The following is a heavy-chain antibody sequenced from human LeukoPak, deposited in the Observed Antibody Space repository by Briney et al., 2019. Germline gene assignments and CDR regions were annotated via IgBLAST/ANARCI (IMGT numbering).Heavy chain of an antibody. D-gene: IGHD3-22*01. Sequence: SQTLSLTCAVSGGSISSGGYSWSWIRQPPGKGLEWIGYIYHSGSTYYNPSLKSRVTISVDRSKNQFSLKLSSVTAADTAVYYCARARQYYYDSSGYRPWYGMDVWGQGTTVTVSS. CDR3: ARARQYYYDSSGYRPWYGMDV. CDR2: IYHSGST. CDR1: GGSISSGGYS. V-gene: IGHV4-30-2*01. J-gene: IGHJ6*02.